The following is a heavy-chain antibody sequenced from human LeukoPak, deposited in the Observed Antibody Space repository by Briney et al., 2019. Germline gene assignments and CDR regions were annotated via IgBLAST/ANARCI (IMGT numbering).Heavy chain of an antibody. V-gene: IGHV3-30*03. Sequence: PGGSLRLSCAASGFTFSSYSMNWVRQAPGKGLQWLAVISYDGGKTYYADSVEGRFTISRDNSKSTVYLEINSLRSEDTAIYYCARGFNDFWSGSQLEYWGQGTLVTVSS. CDR2: ISYDGGKT. D-gene: IGHD3-3*01. CDR3: ARGFNDFWSGSQLEY. CDR1: GFTFSSYS. J-gene: IGHJ4*02.